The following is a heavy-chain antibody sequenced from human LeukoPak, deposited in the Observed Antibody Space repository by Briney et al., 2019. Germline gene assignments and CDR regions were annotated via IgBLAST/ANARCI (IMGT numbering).Heavy chain of an antibody. CDR1: GHTFTSYA. D-gene: IGHD2-2*02. Sequence: ASVKVSCKASGHTFTSYAMHWVRQAPGQRLEWMGWINAGNGNTKYSQKFQGRVTITRDTSASTAYMELSSLRSEDTAVYYCARGSPQVVPAAIPDYYYGMDVWGQGTTVTVSS. CDR3: ARGSPQVVPAAIPDYYYGMDV. CDR2: INAGNGNT. V-gene: IGHV1-3*01. J-gene: IGHJ6*02.